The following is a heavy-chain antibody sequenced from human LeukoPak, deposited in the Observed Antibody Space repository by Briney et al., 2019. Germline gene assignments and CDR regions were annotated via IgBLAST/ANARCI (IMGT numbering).Heavy chain of an antibody. CDR3: ATGTTAPGEPHTKDY. J-gene: IGHJ4*02. V-gene: IGHV1-24*01. CDR2: FDPEDGET. Sequence: ASVKVSCKVSGSTLTELVMHWVRQAAGKGREWLGGFDPEDGETIYAQKFHGRATRTEDTSTDTAYLEQSSLRSQDTAVYYCATGTTAPGEPHTKDYWGQGTLVTVSS. CDR1: GSTLTELV. D-gene: IGHD4-17*01.